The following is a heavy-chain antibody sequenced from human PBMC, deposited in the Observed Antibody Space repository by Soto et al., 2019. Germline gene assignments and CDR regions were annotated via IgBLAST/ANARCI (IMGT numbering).Heavy chain of an antibody. V-gene: IGHV1-69*08. Sequence: QVQLVQSGAEVRKPGSSVKVSCRAPGGTFSTYIISWVRQAPGQGLEWMGRIIPIPDITNYAQKFQGRVTVTADRSTSRAYLELTSLKSEDTAVNYCARDRITTRGDAFDLWGQGTMVTVSS. J-gene: IGHJ3*01. CDR1: GGTFSTYI. D-gene: IGHD3-3*01. CDR3: ARDRITTRGDAFDL. CDR2: IIPIPDIT.